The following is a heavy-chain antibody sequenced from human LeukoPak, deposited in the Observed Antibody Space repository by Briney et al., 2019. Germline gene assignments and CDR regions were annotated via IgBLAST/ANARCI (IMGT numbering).Heavy chain of an antibody. CDR1: GFTFSTYV. CDR2: ISSNGGST. V-gene: IGHV3-64*04. CDR3: ARVGSGLRAFDL. Sequence: PGGSLRLSCSVSGFTFSTYVMYWVRQAPGKGLEFVSTISSNGGSTYYADSVKGRFTISRDNAKNTLYLQMHSLRAEDTAVYYCARVGSGLRAFDLWGQGTMVTVSS. D-gene: IGHD3-10*01. J-gene: IGHJ3*01.